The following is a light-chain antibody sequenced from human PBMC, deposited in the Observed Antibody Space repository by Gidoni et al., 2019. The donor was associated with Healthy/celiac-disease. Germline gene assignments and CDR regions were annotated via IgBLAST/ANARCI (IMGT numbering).Light chain of an antibody. V-gene: IGKV1-6*01. Sequence: AIRMTQSPSSLSASVGDRVTITCRASQGIRNDLGWYQQKPGKAPKLLIYAAPSLQSGVPSRFSGSGSGTDFTLTISSLQPEDFATYYCLQDYNYPLTFGGGTKVEIK. CDR1: QGIRND. J-gene: IGKJ4*01. CDR3: LQDYNYPLT. CDR2: AAP.